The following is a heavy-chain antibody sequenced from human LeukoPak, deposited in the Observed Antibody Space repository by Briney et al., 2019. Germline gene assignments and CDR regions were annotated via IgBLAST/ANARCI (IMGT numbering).Heavy chain of an antibody. CDR1: GFTFTSYG. J-gene: IGHJ5*02. V-gene: IGHV3-9*01. CDR3: AKVPYGDYGLGGWFDP. D-gene: IGHD4-17*01. Sequence: GGSPRLSCAASGFTFTSYGMHWVRQAPGKGLEWVSGISWNSDTRGYADSVKGRFTISRDNAKNSLYLQMNSLRAEDTALYYCAKVPYGDYGLGGWFDPWGQGTLVTVSS. CDR2: ISWNSDTR.